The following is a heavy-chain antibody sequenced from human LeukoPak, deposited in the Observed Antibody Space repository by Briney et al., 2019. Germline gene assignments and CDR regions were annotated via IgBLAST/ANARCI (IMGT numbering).Heavy chain of an antibody. D-gene: IGHD3-22*01. CDR3: AGGQWLPVFDF. CDR2: FYHSGST. Sequence: PGGSLRLSCAASGFTFSSYWMTWVRQAPGKGLEWIGYFYHSGSTNYNPSLKNRVTISVDTSKNHFSLKLSSVTAADTAVYYCAGGQWLPVFDFWGQGTLVTVSS. J-gene: IGHJ4*02. CDR1: GFTFSSYW. V-gene: IGHV4-59*01.